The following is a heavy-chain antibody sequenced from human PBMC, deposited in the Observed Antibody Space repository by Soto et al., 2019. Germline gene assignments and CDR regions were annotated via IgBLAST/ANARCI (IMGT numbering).Heavy chain of an antibody. CDR1: GFTFSSYG. CDR2: IWYDGSNK. D-gene: IGHD5-12*01. CDR3: ARGLGRGYSGYVQKMAFDI. J-gene: IGHJ3*02. V-gene: IGHV3-33*01. Sequence: GGSLRLSCAASGFTFSSYGMHWVRQAPGKGLEWVAVIWYDGSNKYYADSVKGRFTISRDNSKNTLYLQMNSLRAEDTAVYYCARGLGRGYSGYVQKMAFDIWGQGTMVTVSS.